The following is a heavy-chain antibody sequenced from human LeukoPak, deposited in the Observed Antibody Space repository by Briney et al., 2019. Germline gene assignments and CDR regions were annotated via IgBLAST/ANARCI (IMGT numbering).Heavy chain of an antibody. CDR2: ISSSSSYI. V-gene: IGHV3-21*04. D-gene: IGHD3-10*01. Sequence: AGGSLRLSCAASGFTFSSYSMNWVRQAPGKGLEWVSSISSSSSYIYYADSVKGRFTISRDNAKNSLYLQMNSLRADDTAVYYCAKDMEGSVADYFDYWGQGTLVTVSS. CDR1: GFTFSSYS. J-gene: IGHJ4*02. CDR3: AKDMEGSVADYFDY.